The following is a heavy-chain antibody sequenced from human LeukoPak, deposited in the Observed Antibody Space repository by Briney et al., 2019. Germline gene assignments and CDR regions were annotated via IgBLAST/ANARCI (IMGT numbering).Heavy chain of an antibody. D-gene: IGHD1-26*01. J-gene: IGHJ4*02. CDR1: GYTFTSYD. Sequence: ASVKVSCKASGYTFTSYDINWVRQATGQGLEWMGWMNPNSGNTGYAQKFQGRVTMTRDTSISTAYMELSRLRSDDTAVYYCARAEPQIPFDYWGQGTLVTVSS. CDR2: MNPNSGNT. V-gene: IGHV1-8*01. CDR3: ARAEPQIPFDY.